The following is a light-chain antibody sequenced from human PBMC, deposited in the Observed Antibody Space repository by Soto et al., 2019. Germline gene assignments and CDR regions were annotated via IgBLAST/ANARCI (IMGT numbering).Light chain of an antibody. V-gene: IGKV3-20*01. CDR2: GAS. CDR3: QHYGSSPPYT. Sequence: IVLTQSPDTLSLSPGERATLYCSASRSVSSSYLAWYQHKAGQAPRLLISGASNRATDIPDRFSGSESGTDFTLTISRLEPEDFAVYYCQHYGSSPPYTFGQGTKLEIK. CDR1: RSVSSSY. J-gene: IGKJ2*01.